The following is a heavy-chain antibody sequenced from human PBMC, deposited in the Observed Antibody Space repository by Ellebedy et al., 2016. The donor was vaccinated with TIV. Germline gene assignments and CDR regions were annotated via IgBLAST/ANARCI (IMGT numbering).Heavy chain of an antibody. CDR1: GFTFSSHW. Sequence: ESLKISCAASGFTFSSHWMNWVRQAPGKGLEWIGYVSYSGITNYNPSLTSRVTISVDPSKNQFSLNLRSVTEADTAIYYCARESRNTGAYTDDYWGQGSLVTVAS. CDR2: VSYSGIT. J-gene: IGHJ4*02. V-gene: IGHV4-59*11. CDR3: ARESRNTGAYTDDY. D-gene: IGHD1-1*01.